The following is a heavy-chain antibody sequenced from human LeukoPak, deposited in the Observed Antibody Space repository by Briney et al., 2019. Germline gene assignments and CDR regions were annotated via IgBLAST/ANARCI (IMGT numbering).Heavy chain of an antibody. Sequence: PSETLSLTCAVSGGSISTNNWWHWVRQSPGKGLEWIGEIYHTGSTNYNPSLKSRVTMSVDTPKNQFSLKVNSVTAADTATYYCAREVAAGSYRGLDYWGQGTLVTVSS. CDR2: IYHTGST. CDR3: AREVAAGSYRGLDY. V-gene: IGHV4-4*02. D-gene: IGHD6-19*01. CDR1: GGSISTNNW. J-gene: IGHJ4*02.